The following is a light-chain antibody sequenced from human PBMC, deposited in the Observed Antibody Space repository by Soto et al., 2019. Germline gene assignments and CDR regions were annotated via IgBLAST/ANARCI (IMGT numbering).Light chain of an antibody. CDR1: ALPKQY. V-gene: IGLV3-25*03. CDR2: KDS. Sequence: SYELTQPPSVSVSPGQTARITCSGDALPKQYAYWYQQKPGPAPVLVIYKDSERPSGIPERFSGSSSGTTVTLTISGVQEEDEADYYCQSADSSGTYVFGTGTKVTVL. J-gene: IGLJ1*01. CDR3: QSADSSGTYV.